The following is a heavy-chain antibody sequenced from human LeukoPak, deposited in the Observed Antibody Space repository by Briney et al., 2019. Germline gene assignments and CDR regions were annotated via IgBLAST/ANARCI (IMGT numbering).Heavy chain of an antibody. Sequence: SESLSLTCTVSGGSISSYYWSWVRQPPGKGLEWVGYIYYSGSTNYNPSPMSRVTISVDTPGKQSSLTVGARALAARAFCYWLREGARRRFDPWDQGTLVTVSS. CDR3: LREGARRRFDP. CDR1: GGSISSYY. J-gene: IGHJ5*02. V-gene: IGHV4-59*01. CDR2: IYYSGST.